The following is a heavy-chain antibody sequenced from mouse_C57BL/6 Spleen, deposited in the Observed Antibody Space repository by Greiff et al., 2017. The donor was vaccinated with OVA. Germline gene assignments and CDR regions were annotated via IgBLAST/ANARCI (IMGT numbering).Heavy chain of an antibody. V-gene: IGHV1-18*01. J-gene: IGHJ4*01. Sequence: VQLQQSGPELVKPGASVKLPCKASGYTFTDYNMDWVKQSHGKSLEWIGDINPNNGGTIYNQKFKGKATLTVDKSSSTAYMELRSLTSEDTAVYYCARGGIYYYGSSYALDYWGQGTSVTVSS. CDR3: ARGGIYYYGSSYALDY. CDR2: INPNNGGT. D-gene: IGHD1-1*01. CDR1: GYTFTDYN.